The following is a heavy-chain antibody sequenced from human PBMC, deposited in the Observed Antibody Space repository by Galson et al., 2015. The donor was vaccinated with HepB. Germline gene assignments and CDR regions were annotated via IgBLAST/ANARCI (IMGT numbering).Heavy chain of an antibody. CDR2: IRSKAYGGTT. D-gene: IGHD2-8*01. V-gene: IGHV3-49*04. J-gene: IGHJ4*02. CDR3: TRDHMVYAPS. Sequence: SLRLSCAASGFTFGDYAMSWVRQAPGKGLEWVGFIRSKAYGGTTEYAASVKGRSTISRDDSKSIAYLQMNSLKTEDTAVYYCTRDHMVYAPSWGQGTLVTVSS. CDR1: GFTFGDYA.